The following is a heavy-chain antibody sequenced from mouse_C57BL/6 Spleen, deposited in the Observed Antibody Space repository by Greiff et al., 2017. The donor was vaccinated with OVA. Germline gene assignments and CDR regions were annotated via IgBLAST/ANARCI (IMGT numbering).Heavy chain of an antibody. J-gene: IGHJ3*01. V-gene: IGHV3-6*01. Sequence: VQLQESGPGLVKPSQSLSLTCSVTGYSITSGYYWNWIRQFPGNKLEWMGYISYDGSNNYNPSLKNRISITRDTSKNQFFLKLNSVTTEDTATYYCARALYDYDDPLFAYWGQGTLVTVSA. CDR3: ARALYDYDDPLFAY. D-gene: IGHD2-4*01. CDR2: ISYDGSN. CDR1: GYSITSGYY.